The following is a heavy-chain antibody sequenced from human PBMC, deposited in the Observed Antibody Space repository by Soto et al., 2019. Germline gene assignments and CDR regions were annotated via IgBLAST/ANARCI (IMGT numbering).Heavy chain of an antibody. CDR1: GFTFSSYA. V-gene: IGHV3-23*01. CDR2: ISGSGGST. J-gene: IGHJ4*02. D-gene: IGHD1-1*01. CDR3: AKATSSGTSRPFEN. Sequence: GGSLILSCAASGFTFSSYAMSWVRQAPGKGLEWVSTISGSGGSTYYADSVKGQFTISRDNSKNTVYLQMSSLRAEDTAVYYCAKATSSGTSRPFENWGQGTLVTVSS.